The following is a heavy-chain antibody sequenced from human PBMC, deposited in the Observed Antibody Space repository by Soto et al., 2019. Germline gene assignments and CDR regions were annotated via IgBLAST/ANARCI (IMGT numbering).Heavy chain of an antibody. D-gene: IGHD1-1*01. CDR3: ARQGRGVGNDY. J-gene: IGHJ4*02. Sequence: QLQLQESGPGLVKPSETLSLTCTVSGGSISSSSYYWGWIRQPPGKGLEWIGSIYYSGRTYYNPSRKSRVTISVDTSKNQFSLKLSSVTAADTAVYYCARQGRGVGNDYWGQGTLVTVSS. V-gene: IGHV4-39*01. CDR2: IYYSGRT. CDR1: GGSISSSSYY.